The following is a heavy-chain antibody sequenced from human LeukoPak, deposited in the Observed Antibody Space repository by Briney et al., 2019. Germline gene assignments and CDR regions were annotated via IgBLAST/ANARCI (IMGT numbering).Heavy chain of an antibody. V-gene: IGHV1-2*02. J-gene: IGHJ4*02. CDR3: ARDLSPTTVVNDY. Sequence: ASVKVSCKASGYTFTGYYMHWVRQAPGQGLEWMGWINPNSGGTNYAQKFQGRVTMTRDTSISTAYMELSRLRSDDTAVYYCARDLSPTTVVNDYWGQGTLVTVSS. CDR2: INPNSGGT. CDR1: GYTFTGYY. D-gene: IGHD4-23*01.